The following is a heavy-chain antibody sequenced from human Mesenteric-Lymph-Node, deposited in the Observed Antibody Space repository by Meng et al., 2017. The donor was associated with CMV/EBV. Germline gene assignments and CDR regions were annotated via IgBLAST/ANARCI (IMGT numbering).Heavy chain of an antibody. CDR3: AKGSGSASSRAGS. J-gene: IGHJ5*02. Sequence: CAASGFTFSSYAMHWVRQAPGKGLEWVAVISYDGSNKYYADSVKGRFTISRDNSKNTLYLQMNSLRAEDTAVYYCAKGSGSASSRAGSWGQGTLVTVSS. V-gene: IGHV3-30*04. CDR1: GFTFSSYA. D-gene: IGHD6-6*01. CDR2: ISYDGSNK.